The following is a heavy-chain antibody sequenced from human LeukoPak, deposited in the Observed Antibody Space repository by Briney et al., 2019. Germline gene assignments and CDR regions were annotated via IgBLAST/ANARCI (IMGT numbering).Heavy chain of an antibody. V-gene: IGHV4-59*11. D-gene: IGHD5-18*01. Sequence: PSGTLSLTCTVSGASMSTHYWSWLRQPPGKGLEWIGYLLDSWRTKDNPSLQSRVTLSADTSKNQFSLRLTSVTAAGTAVYYCATIRRGSIYGYFDFWGQGILVTVSS. CDR2: LLDSWRT. CDR3: ATIRRGSIYGYFDF. J-gene: IGHJ4*02. CDR1: GASMSTHY.